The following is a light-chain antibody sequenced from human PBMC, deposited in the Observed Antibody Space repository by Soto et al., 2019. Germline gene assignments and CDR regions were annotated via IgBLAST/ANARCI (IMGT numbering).Light chain of an antibody. CDR3: LQHYNTPPYS. CDR2: WAS. CDR1: QSVLYSSNNMNY. J-gene: IGKJ2*03. V-gene: IGKV4-1*01. Sequence: DTVMTQSPDSLAVSLGERATINCKSSQSVLYSSNNMNYLSWYQQKSGQPPKLLIYWASTRESGVPDRFSGSGSGTDFTLTISSVQAEDVAVYYCLQHYNTPPYSFGQGTKLEIK.